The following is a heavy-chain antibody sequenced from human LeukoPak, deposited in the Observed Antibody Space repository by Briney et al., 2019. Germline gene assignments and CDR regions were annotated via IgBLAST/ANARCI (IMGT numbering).Heavy chain of an antibody. CDR3: ARVNDFWSGYWDYYYMDV. CDR2: IYTSGST. D-gene: IGHD3-3*01. CDR1: GGSISSGSYY. J-gene: IGHJ6*03. V-gene: IGHV4-61*02. Sequence: SQTLSLTCTVSGGSISSGSYYWSWIRQPAGKGLEWIGRIYTSGSTNYNPSLKSRVTISVDTSKNQFSLKLSSVTAADTAVYYCARVNDFWSGYWDYYYMDVWGKGTTVTVSS.